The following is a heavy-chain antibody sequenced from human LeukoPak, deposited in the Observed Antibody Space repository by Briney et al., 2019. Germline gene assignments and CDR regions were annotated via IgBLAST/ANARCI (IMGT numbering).Heavy chain of an antibody. CDR2: ISSSSSYI. J-gene: IGHJ6*02. Sequence: GGSLRLSCAASGFTFSSYSMNWVRQAPGKGLEWVSSISSSSSYIYYADSVKGRFTISRDNAKNSLYLQMNSLRAEDTAVYYCARDHSDLPYGMDVWGQGTTVTVSS. CDR3: ARDHSDLPYGMDV. CDR1: GFTFSSYS. V-gene: IGHV3-21*01.